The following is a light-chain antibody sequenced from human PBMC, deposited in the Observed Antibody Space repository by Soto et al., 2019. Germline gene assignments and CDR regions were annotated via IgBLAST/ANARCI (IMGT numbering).Light chain of an antibody. V-gene: IGLV2-23*02. CDR1: SSDIGSYDL. CDR3: SSFGSSGTI. CDR2: EVT. Sequence: QSALTQPASVSGSPGQSITISCNGTSSDIGSYDLLSWYQQHPGKAPKLMIYEVTKRPAGVSDRFSGSKSANTASLTISGLQVEDEADYYCSSFGSSGTIFGGGTKLTVL. J-gene: IGLJ2*01.